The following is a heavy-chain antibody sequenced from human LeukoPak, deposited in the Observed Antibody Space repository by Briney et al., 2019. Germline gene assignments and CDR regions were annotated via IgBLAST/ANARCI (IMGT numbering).Heavy chain of an antibody. D-gene: IGHD3-22*01. J-gene: IGHJ4*02. CDR3: ARVLHYYDSSGYHDY. Sequence: PSETLSLTCTVSGGSISSGDYYWSWIRQPPGKGLEWIGYIYYSGSTYYNPSLKSRVTISVDTSKNQFPLKLSSVTAADTAVYYCARVLHYYDSSGYHDYWGQGTLVTVSS. CDR1: GGSISSGDYY. V-gene: IGHV4-30-4*01. CDR2: IYYSGST.